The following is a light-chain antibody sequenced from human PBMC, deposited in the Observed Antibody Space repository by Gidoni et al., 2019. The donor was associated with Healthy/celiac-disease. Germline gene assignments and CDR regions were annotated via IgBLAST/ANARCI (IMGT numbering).Light chain of an antibody. CDR2: LGS. Sequence: DIVMTQSPLSLPVTPGEPASISCRSSQSPLHSNGYNYLDWYLQKPGQSPQLLIYLGSNRASGVTDRFSGSGSGTDFTLKISRVEAEDVGVYYCRQAIQTPQVFGQXTRLEIK. V-gene: IGKV2-28*01. CDR1: QSPLHSNGYNY. CDR3: RQAIQTPQV. J-gene: IGKJ5*01.